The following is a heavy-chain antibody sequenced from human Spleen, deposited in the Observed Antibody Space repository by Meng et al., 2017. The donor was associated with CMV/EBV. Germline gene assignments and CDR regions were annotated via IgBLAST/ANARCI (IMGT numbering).Heavy chain of an antibody. Sequence: ASVKVSCKASGYTFTSYDINWVRQATGQGLEWMGWMNPNSGNTGYEQKFQGRVTITRNTSISTAYMELSSLRSEDTAVYYCAREPPYSDGMDVWGQGTTVTVS. CDR3: AREPPYSDGMDV. CDR1: GYTFTSYD. J-gene: IGHJ6*02. CDR2: MNPNSGNT. D-gene: IGHD4-11*01. V-gene: IGHV1-8*03.